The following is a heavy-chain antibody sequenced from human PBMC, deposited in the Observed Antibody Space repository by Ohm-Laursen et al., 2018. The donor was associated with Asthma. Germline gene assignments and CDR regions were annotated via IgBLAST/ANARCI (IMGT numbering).Heavy chain of an antibody. CDR2: VSNDGGNQ. V-gene: IGHV3-30*18. CDR3: AKDLYDFWSGYLKSAFDY. CDR1: GFTFSSYG. J-gene: IGHJ4*02. D-gene: IGHD3-3*01. Sequence: SLRLSCTASGFTFSSYGMHWIRQAPGKGPEWVAVVSNDGGNQYYVDSVKGRFTISRDNSKNTLYLQMNNLRAEDTAVYYCAKDLYDFWSGYLKSAFDYWGQGTLVTVSS.